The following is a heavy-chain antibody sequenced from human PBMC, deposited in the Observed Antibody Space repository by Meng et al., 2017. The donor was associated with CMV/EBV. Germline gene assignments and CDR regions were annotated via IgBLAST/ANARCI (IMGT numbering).Heavy chain of an antibody. Sequence: GSVSGYYWGWVRQRPGKRLEWIGEINHGGSTNYNPSLKSRVTISVDTSRNQFSLKLSSVTAADTDVYYCARGKRRGYSYGYWFGFDPWGQGTLVTVSS. D-gene: IGHD5-18*01. J-gene: IGHJ5*02. V-gene: IGHV4-34*01. CDR2: INHGGST. CDR3: ARGKRRGYSYGYWFGFDP. CDR1: GSVSGYY.